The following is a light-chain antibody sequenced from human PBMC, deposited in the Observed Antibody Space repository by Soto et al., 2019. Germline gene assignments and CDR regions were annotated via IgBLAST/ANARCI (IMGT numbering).Light chain of an antibody. CDR1: QRINIY. CDR3: QQYNSNSLLT. J-gene: IGKJ4*01. V-gene: IGKV1-39*01. Sequence: DIQMTQSPSSLSTSIGDRVTITCRASQRINIYLNWYRQKPGKAPELLIYSASNLQSGVPSRFSGSGSGTEFTLTISSLQPDDFATYYCQQYNSNSLLTFGGGTKVDIK. CDR2: SAS.